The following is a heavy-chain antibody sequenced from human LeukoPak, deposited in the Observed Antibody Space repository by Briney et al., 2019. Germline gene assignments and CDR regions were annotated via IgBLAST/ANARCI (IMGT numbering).Heavy chain of an antibody. V-gene: IGHV3-23*01. CDR2: LGARGDI. CDR1: GFTFSEYA. Sequence: GGSLRLSCVGSGFTFSEYAMNWVRQTPGKGLEWISSLGARGDIFYADPVQGRFTISRDNSNNAAHLQMNSLRPEDTAIYYCAKRGPGPVAGSYDFWGQGTLVTVSS. CDR3: AKRGPGPVAGSYDF. D-gene: IGHD6-19*01. J-gene: IGHJ4*02.